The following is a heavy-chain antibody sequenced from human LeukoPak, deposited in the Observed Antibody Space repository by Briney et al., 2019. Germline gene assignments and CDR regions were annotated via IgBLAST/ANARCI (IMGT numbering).Heavy chain of an antibody. CDR2: IKQDGSEK. J-gene: IGHJ4*02. Sequence: PGGSLRLSCAASGFTFSSYWMSWVRQAPGKGLEWVANIKQDGSEKYYVDSVKGRFTISRDNPKNSLYLQMNSLRAEDTAVYYCAGPYYYDSTDFDYWGQGTLVTVSS. CDR1: GFTFSSYW. CDR3: AGPYYYDSTDFDY. D-gene: IGHD3-22*01. V-gene: IGHV3-7*01.